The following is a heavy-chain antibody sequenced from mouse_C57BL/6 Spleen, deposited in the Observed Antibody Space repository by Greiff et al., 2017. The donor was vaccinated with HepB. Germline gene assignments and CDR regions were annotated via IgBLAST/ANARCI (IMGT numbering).Heavy chain of an antibody. CDR2: INPGSGGT. CDR3: ARDYGNYVYFDY. V-gene: IGHV1-54*01. CDR1: GYAFTNYL. D-gene: IGHD2-1*01. J-gene: IGHJ2*01. Sequence: VQLQESGAELVRPGTSVKVSCKASGYAFTNYLIEWVKQRPGQGLEWIGVINPGSGGTNYNEKFKGKATLTADKSSSTAYMQRSSLTSEDSAVYFCARDYGNYVYFDYWGQGTTLTVSS.